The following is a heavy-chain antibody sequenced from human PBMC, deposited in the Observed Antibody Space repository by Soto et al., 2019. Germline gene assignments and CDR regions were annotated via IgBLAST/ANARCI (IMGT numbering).Heavy chain of an antibody. Sequence: SETLSLTCAVYGGSFSGYYWSWIRQPPGKGLEWIGEINHSGSTNYNPSPKSRVTISVDTSKNQFSLKLSSVTAADTAVYYCARESPSYYYDSSGYYFRHAPPKSSTFDYWGKGTLVTVSS. CDR3: ARESPSYYYDSSGYYFRHAPPKSSTFDY. J-gene: IGHJ4*02. V-gene: IGHV4-34*01. CDR2: INHSGST. D-gene: IGHD3-22*01. CDR1: GGSFSGYY.